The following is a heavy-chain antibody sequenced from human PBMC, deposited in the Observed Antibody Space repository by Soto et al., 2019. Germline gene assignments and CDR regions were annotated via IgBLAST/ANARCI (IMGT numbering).Heavy chain of an antibody. D-gene: IGHD2-21*01. CDR3: ARGGDGYNFGAVY. Sequence: HGESLKISCKGSGYSFTSYWIGWVRQMPGKGLEWMGIIYPGDSDTRYSPSFQGQVTISADKSISTAYLQWSSLRSDDTAVYYCARGGDGYNFGAVYWGQGTPVTVSS. CDR1: GYSFTSYW. CDR2: IYPGDSDT. V-gene: IGHV5-51*01. J-gene: IGHJ4*02.